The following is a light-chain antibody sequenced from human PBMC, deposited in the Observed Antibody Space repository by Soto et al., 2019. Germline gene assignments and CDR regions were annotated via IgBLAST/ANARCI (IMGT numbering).Light chain of an antibody. V-gene: IGKV3-20*01. CDR1: QSVSSNF. Sequence: PGQRATLSCRASQSVSSNFLAWYQQKPGQAPRLLIFDASNRATGIPDRFSGSGSGTDFTLTISRLEPEDFAVYYCQQYGGSPRTFGQGTKVDIK. CDR2: DAS. CDR3: QQYGGSPRT. J-gene: IGKJ1*01.